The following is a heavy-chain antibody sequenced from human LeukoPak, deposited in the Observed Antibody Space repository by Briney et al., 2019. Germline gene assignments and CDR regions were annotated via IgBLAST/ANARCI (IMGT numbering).Heavy chain of an antibody. D-gene: IGHD3-3*01. V-gene: IGHV3-9*01. CDR3: AKGGSYDFWSGYYTFDY. Sequence: PGRSLRLSCAASGFTFDDYAMHWVRQAPGKGLEWVSGISWNSGSIGYADSVKGRFTISRDNAKNSLYLQMNSLRAEDTALYYCAKGGSYDFWSGYYTFDYWGQGTLVTVSS. CDR2: ISWNSGSI. J-gene: IGHJ4*02. CDR1: GFTFDDYA.